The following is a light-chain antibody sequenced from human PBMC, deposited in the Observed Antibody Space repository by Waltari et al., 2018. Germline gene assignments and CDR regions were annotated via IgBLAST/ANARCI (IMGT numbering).Light chain of an antibody. V-gene: IGLV2-14*01. CDR1: SSDVGGYNY. Sequence: QSALTQPASVSGSPGQSIPISCTGTSSDVGGYNYVSWFQQHPGRAPKLMIYDVSKRPSGVSNRFSGSKSGNAASLTISGLQAEDEADYYCSSYTSISTLVFGVGTKVTVL. J-gene: IGLJ3*02. CDR2: DVS. CDR3: SSYTSISTLV.